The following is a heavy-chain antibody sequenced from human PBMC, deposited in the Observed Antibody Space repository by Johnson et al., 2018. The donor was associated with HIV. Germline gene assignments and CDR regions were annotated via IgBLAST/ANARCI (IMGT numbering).Heavy chain of an antibody. CDR2: IHNDGRRT. V-gene: IGHV3-74*01. D-gene: IGHD1-14*01. Sequence: VQLVESGGGLIQPGGSLTLSCEGSEFTFSYYWMHWVRQAPGKGPVWVSHIHNDGRRTTYADSVKGRFTISRDNARKSLYLHMNSLRAEDTALYYCAKDINHYRNAFDIWGQGTMVNVSS. CDR1: EFTFSYYW. J-gene: IGHJ3*02. CDR3: AKDINHYRNAFDI.